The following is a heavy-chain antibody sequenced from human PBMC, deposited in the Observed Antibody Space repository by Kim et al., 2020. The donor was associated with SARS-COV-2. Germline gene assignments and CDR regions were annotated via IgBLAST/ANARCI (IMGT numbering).Heavy chain of an antibody. J-gene: IGHJ4*02. CDR1: GFTFSSYW. Sequence: GGSLRLSCAASGFTFSSYWMTWVRQAPGKGLEWVANIKQDGSEKYYVDSVKGRFTISRDNAKNSLYLQMNSLRAEDTVLYYCAREDWNSFDYWGQGTLVTVSA. CDR3: AREDWNSFDY. CDR2: IKQDGSEK. V-gene: IGHV3-7*03. D-gene: IGHD1-1*01.